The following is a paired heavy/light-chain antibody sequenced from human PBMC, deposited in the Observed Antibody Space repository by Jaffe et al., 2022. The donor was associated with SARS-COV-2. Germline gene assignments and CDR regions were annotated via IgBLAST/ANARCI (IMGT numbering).Light chain of an antibody. J-gene: IGKJ2*03. CDR3: HQYHSVPHS. V-gene: IGKV4-1*01. CDR2: WAS. CDR1: QSVFHSSNNRNS. Sequence: DIVMTQSPDSLAVSLGERVTINCESSQSVFHSSNNRNSLAWYQHKPGQPPKVLIYWASIRESGVPDRFSGSGSGTDFTLTISSLQAEDVAVYYCHQYHSVPHSFGQGTKLEIK.
Heavy chain of an antibody. CDR3: SRDSAWFDA. Sequence: EVHVVESGGGFVQPGGSLRLSCAASGFTFSDYWMTWVRQAPGKGLEYVANINQDGTDIHYAGFVRGRFIISRDNAKRSVYLQLSGLRTDDTAVYYCSRDSAWFDAWGQGTLVTVSS. CDR1: GFTFSDYW. D-gene: IGHD3-10*01. V-gene: IGHV3-7*01. J-gene: IGHJ5*02. CDR2: INQDGTDI.